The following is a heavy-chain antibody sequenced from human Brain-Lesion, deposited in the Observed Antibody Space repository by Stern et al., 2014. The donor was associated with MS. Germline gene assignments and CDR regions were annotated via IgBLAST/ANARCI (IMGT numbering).Heavy chain of an antibody. V-gene: IGHV1-2*04. CDR3: ARGGRYYADY. J-gene: IGHJ4*02. CDR1: GNSFTYFY. Sequence: VQLVESGAEVKKPGASVRVSCEASGNSFTYFYIHWVRQAPGQGLEWMGWINPNSGGTKFAQKFQGWVTITRDTSMTTAYMEVTSLTSDDTAVYYCARGGRYYADYWGQGTLVTVSS. CDR2: INPNSGGT. D-gene: IGHD2-2*01.